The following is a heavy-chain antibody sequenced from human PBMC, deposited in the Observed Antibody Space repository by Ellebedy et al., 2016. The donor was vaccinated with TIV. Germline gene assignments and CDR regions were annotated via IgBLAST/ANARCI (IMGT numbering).Heavy chain of an antibody. D-gene: IGHD2-2*01. V-gene: IGHV4-39*01. CDR1: GDSISSSYY. J-gene: IGHJ6*02. CDR2: IYYSGRT. CDR3: ARFRSGIVVAPAHYGMDV. Sequence: SETLSLXCTVSGDSISSSYYWGWIRQSPGKGLEWIGSIYYSGRTYYNPSLKSRATISVDTSKNQFSLKLSSVTATDTAVYYCARFRSGIVVAPAHYGMDVWGQGTTVTVSS.